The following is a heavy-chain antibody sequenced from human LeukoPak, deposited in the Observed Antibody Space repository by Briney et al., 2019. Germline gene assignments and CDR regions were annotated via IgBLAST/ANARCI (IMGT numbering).Heavy chain of an antibody. CDR1: GYSFTNYW. J-gene: IGHJ3*02. V-gene: IGHV5-51*01. Sequence: GESLKISCKGSGYSFTNYWIGWVRQMPGKGLEWMGIIYPGDSDTRYSPSFQGQVTISADKSISTAYLQWSSLKASDTAMYYCARRDRRGYSYGFPDAFDIWGQGTMVTVSS. CDR3: ARRDRRGYSYGFPDAFDI. D-gene: IGHD5-18*01. CDR2: IYPGDSDT.